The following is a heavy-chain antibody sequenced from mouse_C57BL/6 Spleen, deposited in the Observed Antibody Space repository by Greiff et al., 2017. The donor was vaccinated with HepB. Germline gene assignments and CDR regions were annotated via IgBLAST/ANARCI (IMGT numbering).Heavy chain of an antibody. Sequence: QVQLQQSGAELARPGASVKLSCKASGYTFTSYGISWVKQRTGQGLEWIGEIYPRSGNTYYNEKFKGKATLTADKSSSTAYMELRSLTSEDSAVYFCAREHDGFYWYFDVWGTGTTVTVSS. J-gene: IGHJ1*03. CDR2: IYPRSGNT. CDR3: AREHDGFYWYFDV. D-gene: IGHD2-3*01. CDR1: GYTFTSYG. V-gene: IGHV1-81*01.